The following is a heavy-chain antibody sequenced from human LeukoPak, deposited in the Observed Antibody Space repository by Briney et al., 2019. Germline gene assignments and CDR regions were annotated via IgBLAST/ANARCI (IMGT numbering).Heavy chain of an antibody. D-gene: IGHD2/OR15-2a*01. CDR3: AGHHPRNTVDF. CDR1: GGSISSGGYS. CDR2: IYHSGST. J-gene: IGHJ4*02. Sequence: SETLSLTCAVSGGSISSGGYSWSWIRQPPGKGLEWIGYIYHSGSTYYNPSLKSRATISLDTSKNQFSLKLSSVTAADTAVYYCAGHHPRNTVDFWGQGTLVTVSS. V-gene: IGHV4-30-2*01.